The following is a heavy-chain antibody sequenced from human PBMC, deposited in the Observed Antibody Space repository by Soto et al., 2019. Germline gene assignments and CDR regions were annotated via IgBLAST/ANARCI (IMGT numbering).Heavy chain of an antibody. J-gene: IGHJ6*02. CDR1: GGTFSSYA. CDR2: IIPIFGTA. V-gene: IGHV1-69*01. D-gene: IGHD2-2*01. CDR3: AIHTLVYCSSTSCYGDYYYGMDV. Sequence: QVQLVQSGAEVKKPGSSVKVSCKASGGTFSSYAISWVRQAPGQGLEWMGGIIPIFGTANYAQKFQGRVTITADESTSTAYMELSSLRSEDTAVYYCAIHTLVYCSSTSCYGDYYYGMDVWGQGTTVTVSS.